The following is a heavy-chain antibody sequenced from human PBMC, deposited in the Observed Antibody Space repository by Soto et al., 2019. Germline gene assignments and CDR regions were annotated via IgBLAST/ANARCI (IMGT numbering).Heavy chain of an antibody. J-gene: IGHJ6*02. CDR1: GITFSSHG. V-gene: IGHV3-30*18. D-gene: IGHD2-21*02. CDR2: ISYDGSNK. Sequence: QVQLVESGGGVVQPGRSPRLSCAASGITFSSHGMHWVRQAPGKGLEWVAVISYDGSNKYYADSVKGRITISRDNSNNKLYLQMNSLSAEDTAVYYCAKDRAVTAYYYYGVDVWGQGTTVTVSS. CDR3: AKDRAVTAYYYYGVDV.